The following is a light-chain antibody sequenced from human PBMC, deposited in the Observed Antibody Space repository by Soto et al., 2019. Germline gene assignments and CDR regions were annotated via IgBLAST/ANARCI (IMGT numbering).Light chain of an antibody. CDR2: LGS. Sequence: DIVTLPPPRSPPIALGEPAFISCTSRQRLLTRNGYNDLDWYLQKPRQCPRLLIDLGSNRASVVPDSVSGSGSGTDFTLKISKVEAQDLAVYSGMQAPQGPTLRQGTGRESK. J-gene: IGKJ5*01. CDR1: QRLLTRNGYND. V-gene: IGKV2-28*01. CDR3: MQAPQGPT.